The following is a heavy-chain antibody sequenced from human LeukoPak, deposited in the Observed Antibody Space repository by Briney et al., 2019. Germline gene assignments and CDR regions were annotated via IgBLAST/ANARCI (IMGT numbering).Heavy chain of an antibody. CDR3: AKGDTAMVMGS. CDR1: GGSISSGSYY. V-gene: IGHV4-61*02. Sequence: SETLSLTCTVSGGSISSGSYYWSWIRQPAGKGLEWIGRIYTSGSTNYNPSLKSRVTISVDTSKNQFSLKLSSVTAADTAVYYCAKGDTAMVMGSWGQGTLVTVSS. CDR2: IYTSGST. J-gene: IGHJ5*02. D-gene: IGHD5-18*01.